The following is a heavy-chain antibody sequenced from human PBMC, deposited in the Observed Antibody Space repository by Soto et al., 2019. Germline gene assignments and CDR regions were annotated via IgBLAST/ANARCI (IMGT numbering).Heavy chain of an antibody. CDR2: IYTIENT. V-gene: IGHV4-31*03. CDR3: ARGRSGAAGTFDY. D-gene: IGHD6-13*01. J-gene: IGHJ4*02. Sequence: SETLSLTCTVSGGSIHSGCYYWTWIRQYPGQGLEWIGYIYTIENTYYNPSLESRVTLSEDRSKNQFSLRLTSVTAADTAVYYCARGRSGAAGTFDYWGQGALVTVSS. CDR1: GGSIHSGCYY.